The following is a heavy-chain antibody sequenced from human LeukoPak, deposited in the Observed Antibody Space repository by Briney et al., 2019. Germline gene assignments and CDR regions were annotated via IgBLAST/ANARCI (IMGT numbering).Heavy chain of an antibody. Sequence: PGGSLRLSCAASGFPASSNYMSWVRQAPGKGLEWVSVVYSGGSTYYADSVKGRFTISRDNSKNTVYLQMNSLRAEDTAVYYCARGVHSGSYGYWGQGTLVTVSS. CDR1: GFPASSNY. J-gene: IGHJ4*02. CDR2: VYSGGST. V-gene: IGHV3-53*01. D-gene: IGHD1-26*01. CDR3: ARGVHSGSYGY.